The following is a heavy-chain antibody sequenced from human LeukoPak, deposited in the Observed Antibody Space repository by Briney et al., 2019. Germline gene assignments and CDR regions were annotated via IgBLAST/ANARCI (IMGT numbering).Heavy chain of an antibody. CDR2: ISYDGSNK. D-gene: IGHD3-9*01. CDR3: ARDYDILTGVYYYYGMDV. J-gene: IGHJ6*02. V-gene: IGHV3-30*03. CDR1: GFTFSSYG. Sequence: GGSLRLSCAASGFTFSSYGMHWVRQAPGKGLEWVAVISYDGSNKYYADSVKGRFTISRDNSKNTLYLQMNSLRAEDTAVYYCARDYDILTGVYYYYGMDVWGQGTTVTVSS.